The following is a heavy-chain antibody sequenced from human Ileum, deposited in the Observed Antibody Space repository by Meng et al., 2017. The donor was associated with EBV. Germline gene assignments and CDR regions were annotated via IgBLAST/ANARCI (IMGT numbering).Heavy chain of an antibody. CDR1: GGSISSSNW. Sequence: QWRRLGSGPGRMRPSGSLSLTCAVAGGSISSSNWWSWVRQPPGKGLEWIGEIYHSGSTNYNPSLKSRVTISVDKSKNQFSLKLSSVTAADTAVYYCARVGLRLGIDYWGQGTLVTVSS. J-gene: IGHJ4*02. V-gene: IGHV4-4*02. CDR3: ARVGLRLGIDY. D-gene: IGHD3-16*01. CDR2: IYHSGST.